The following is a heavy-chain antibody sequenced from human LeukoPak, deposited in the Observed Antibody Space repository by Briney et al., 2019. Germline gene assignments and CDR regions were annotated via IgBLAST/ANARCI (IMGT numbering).Heavy chain of an antibody. D-gene: IGHD3-16*02. CDR2: INHSGST. Sequence: PEGSLRLSCTTSGFTFGDYGMSWVRQPPGKGLEWIGEINHSGSTNYNPSLKSRVTISVDTSKNQFSLKLSSVTAADTAVYYCARSVSARYRPLYYYYYYMDVWGKGTTVTISS. CDR3: ARSVSARYRPLYYYYYYMDV. CDR1: GFTFGDYG. J-gene: IGHJ6*03. V-gene: IGHV4-34*01.